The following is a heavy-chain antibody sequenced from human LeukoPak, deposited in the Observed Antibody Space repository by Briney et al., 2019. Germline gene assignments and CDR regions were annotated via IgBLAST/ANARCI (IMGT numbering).Heavy chain of an antibody. J-gene: IGHJ6*02. CDR3: ARDKTPYSGYDDPYYGMDV. V-gene: IGHV3-21*01. Sequence: GGSLRLSCAASGFTFSSYSMNWVRQAPGKGLEWVSSISSSSSYIHYADSVKGRFTISRDNAKNSLYLQMNSLRAEDTAVYYCARDKTPYSGYDDPYYGMDVWGQGTTVTVSS. CDR2: ISSSSSYI. D-gene: IGHD5-12*01. CDR1: GFTFSSYS.